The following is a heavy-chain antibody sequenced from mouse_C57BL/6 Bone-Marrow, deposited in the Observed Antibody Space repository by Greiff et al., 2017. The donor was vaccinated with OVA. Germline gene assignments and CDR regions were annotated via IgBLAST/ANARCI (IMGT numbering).Heavy chain of an antibody. V-gene: IGHV1-81*01. CDR1: GYTFTSYG. CDR3: ERAPYYYGSRLAMDY. D-gene: IGHD1-1*01. Sequence: QVQLKESGAELARPGASVKLSCKASGYTFTSYGISWVKQRTGQGLEWIGEIYPRSGNTYYNEKFKGKATLTADKSSSTAYMELRSLTSEDSAVYFCERAPYYYGSRLAMDYWGQGTSVTVSS. J-gene: IGHJ4*01. CDR2: IYPRSGNT.